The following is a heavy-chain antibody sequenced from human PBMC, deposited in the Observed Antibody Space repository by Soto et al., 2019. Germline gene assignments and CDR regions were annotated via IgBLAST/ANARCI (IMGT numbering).Heavy chain of an antibody. J-gene: IGHJ5*01. CDR1: GFTFSGDA. CDR2: ISTTSTYI. V-gene: IGHV3-21*01. Sequence: EVQLVESGGGLVKPGGSLRLSCAASGFTFSGDAMNWVRQSPGKGLEWVSSISTTSTYIYYADSVKGRFTISRDNANNSLHLQMNDLRAGDTAVYYCARDPSEGRVGNWFESWGQGTLVTVSS. D-gene: IGHD2-2*01. CDR3: ARDPSEGRVGNWFES.